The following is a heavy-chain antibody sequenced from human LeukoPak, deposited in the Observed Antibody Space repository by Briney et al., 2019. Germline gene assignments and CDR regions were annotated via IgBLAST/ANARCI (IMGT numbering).Heavy chain of an antibody. V-gene: IGHV4-61*02. CDR2: FHTSGST. J-gene: IGHJ5*02. CDR1: GGSISSGSNY. Sequence: SETLSLTCTVSGGSISSGSNYWTWIRQPAGKGLEWTGRFHTSGSTNYNPSLKSRVTISVDTSKNQFSLNLSSVTAADTAVYYCARQEIGLRSFDPWGQGTLVTVSS. D-gene: IGHD3/OR15-3a*01. CDR3: ARQEIGLRSFDP.